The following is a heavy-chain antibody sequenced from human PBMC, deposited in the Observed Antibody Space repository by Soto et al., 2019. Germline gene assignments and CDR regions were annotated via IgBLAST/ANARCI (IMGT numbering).Heavy chain of an antibody. Sequence: SVKVSCKASGGTFSSYAISWVRQAPGQGLEWMGGIIPIFGTANYAQKFQGRVTITADESTSTAYMELSSLRSEDTAVYYCARPEPDYGDDYYYYGMDVWGQGATVTVSS. V-gene: IGHV1-69*13. J-gene: IGHJ6*02. D-gene: IGHD4-17*01. CDR1: GGTFSSYA. CDR2: IIPIFGTA. CDR3: ARPEPDYGDDYYYYGMDV.